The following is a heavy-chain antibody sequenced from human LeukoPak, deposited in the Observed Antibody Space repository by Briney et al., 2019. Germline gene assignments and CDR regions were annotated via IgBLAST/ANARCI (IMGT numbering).Heavy chain of an antibody. CDR2: IKQDGSEK. Sequence: GGSLRLSCAASGFTFSSFWMRWVRQAPGKGLELVANIKQDGSEKYYVDSVQGRFTISRDNAKNSLYLQMNSLRVEDTAVYYCARRIVGPSSGGDYWGQGTPVTVSS. J-gene: IGHJ4*02. CDR3: ARRIVGPSSGGDY. D-gene: IGHD1-26*01. V-gene: IGHV3-7*01. CDR1: GFTFSSFW.